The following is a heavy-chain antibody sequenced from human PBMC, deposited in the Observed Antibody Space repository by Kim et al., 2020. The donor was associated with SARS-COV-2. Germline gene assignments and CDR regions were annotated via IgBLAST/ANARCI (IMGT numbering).Heavy chain of an antibody. CDR1: GFTFSAYA. D-gene: IGHD2-15*01. CDR2: ISVSGGTT. V-gene: IGHV3-23*01. CDR3: AKAISSRKDLDAMDV. J-gene: IGHJ6*02. Sequence: GGFLRLSCAASGFTFSAYAMSWVRQAPGKGLQWVSAISVSGGTTYYADSVKGRFTISRDNSKNTLYLQMHSLRIDDDTAVYYCAKAISSRKDLDAMDVWGQGTTVTVSS.